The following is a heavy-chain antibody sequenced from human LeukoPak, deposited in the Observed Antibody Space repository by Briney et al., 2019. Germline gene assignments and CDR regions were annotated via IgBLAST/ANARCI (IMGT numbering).Heavy chain of an antibody. CDR1: GFTFSSYA. CDR2: ISYDGSEK. V-gene: IGHV3-30-3*01. Sequence: HPGGSLRLSCAASGFTFSSYAMHWVRQAPGKGLEWVAAISYDGSEKYYADSVKGRFTISRDNSKNTLYLQVNSLRAEDTAVYYCARAGYSYPRYYFDYWGQGTLVTVSS. CDR3: ARAGYSYPRYYFDY. J-gene: IGHJ4*02. D-gene: IGHD5-18*01.